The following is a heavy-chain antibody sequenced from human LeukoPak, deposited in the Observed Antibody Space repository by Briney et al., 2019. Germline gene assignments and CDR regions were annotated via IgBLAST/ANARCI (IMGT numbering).Heavy chain of an antibody. D-gene: IGHD3-3*01. CDR2: IYYSGST. CDR1: GGSISSYY. J-gene: IGHJ6*03. CDR3: ARVDFWSGQIDYYYYYMDV. Sequence: PSETLSCNGTVSGGSISSYYWSWIRQPPGKGLEWIGYIYYSGSTNYNPSLKSRVTISVDTSKNQFSLKLSSVTAADTAVYYCARVDFWSGQIDYYYYYMDVWGKGTTVTVSS. V-gene: IGHV4-59*01.